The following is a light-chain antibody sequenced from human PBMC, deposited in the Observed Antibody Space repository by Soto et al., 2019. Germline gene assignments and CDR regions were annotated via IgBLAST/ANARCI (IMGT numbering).Light chain of an antibody. Sequence: EIVLTQSPATLSLSPGERATLSCRASQSVSSYLAWYQQKPGQAPRHLIYDASNRATGIPARFSGSGSWTDFTPTISSLEPEDFAVYYSQQRSNWPPGYTFGQGTKLESK. CDR2: DAS. J-gene: IGKJ2*01. CDR3: QQRSNWPPGYT. V-gene: IGKV3-11*01. CDR1: QSVSSY.